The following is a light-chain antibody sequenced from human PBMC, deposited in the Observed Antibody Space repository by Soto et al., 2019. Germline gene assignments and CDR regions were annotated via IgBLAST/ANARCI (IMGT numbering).Light chain of an antibody. CDR1: SSDVGSYNL. CDR3: CSYATPRL. Sequence: QSALTQPASVSGSPGQSITISCTGTSSDVGSYNLVSWYQQHPGKAPKLIMYEVSDRPSGVAHRFSGSKTGNTASLTISGLQDEEEADYYCCSYATPRLFGGGTKVTVL. CDR2: EVS. V-gene: IGLV2-23*02. J-gene: IGLJ2*01.